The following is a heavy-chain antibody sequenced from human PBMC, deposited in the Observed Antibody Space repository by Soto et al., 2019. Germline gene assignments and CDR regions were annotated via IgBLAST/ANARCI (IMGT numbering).Heavy chain of an antibody. Sequence: LCGGSISSGGYYWSWIRQHPGKGLEWIGYIYYSGSTYYNPSLKSRVTISVDTSKNQFSLKLSSVTAADTAVYYCARDRSLTTGYFDCWGQGTLVTVSS. V-gene: IGHV4-31*02. CDR3: ARDRSLTTGYFDC. CDR2: IYYSGST. J-gene: IGHJ4*02. CDR1: GGSISSGGYY. D-gene: IGHD4-17*01.